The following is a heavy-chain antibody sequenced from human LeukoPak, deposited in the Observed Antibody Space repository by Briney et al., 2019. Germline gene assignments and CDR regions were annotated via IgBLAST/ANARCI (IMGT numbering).Heavy chain of an antibody. CDR3: ATDGVTIFGVGTLGY. CDR1: GYTPTELS. CDR2: FDPEDGET. D-gene: IGHD3-3*01. J-gene: IGHJ4*02. Sequence: ASVKVSCKVSGYTPTELSMHWVRQAPGKGLEGMGGFDPEDGETIYAQKFQGRVTMTEDTSTDTAYMELSSQRSEDTAVYYCATDGVTIFGVGTLGYWGQGTLVTVSS. V-gene: IGHV1-24*01.